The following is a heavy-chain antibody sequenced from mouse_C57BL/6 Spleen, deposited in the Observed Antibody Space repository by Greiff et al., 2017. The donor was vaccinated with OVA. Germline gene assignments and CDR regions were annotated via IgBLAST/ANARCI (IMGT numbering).Heavy chain of an antibody. CDR1: GYTFTSYW. CDR3: AREWQNWDRSFDY. V-gene: IGHV1-64*01. Sequence: VQLQQPGAELVKPGASVKLSCKASGYTFTSYWMHWVKQRPGQGLEWIGMIHPNSGSTNYNEKFKSKATLTVDKSSSTAYMQLSSLTSEDSAVYYCAREWQNWDRSFDYWGQGTTLTVSS. D-gene: IGHD4-1*01. J-gene: IGHJ2*01. CDR2: IHPNSGST.